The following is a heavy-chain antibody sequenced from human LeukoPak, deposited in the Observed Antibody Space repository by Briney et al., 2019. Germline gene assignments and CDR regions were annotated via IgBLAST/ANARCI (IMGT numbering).Heavy chain of an antibody. CDR3: ARLPAWIQPYYFDY. CDR2: IYSGGTT. Sequence: GGSLRLSCAASGFTFSKYAMSWVRQAPGTGLEWVSVIYSGGTTYYADSVKGRFTISTDISKNTLYLQMNSLRAEDTAVYYCARLPAWIQPYYFDYWGQGTLVTVSS. J-gene: IGHJ4*02. V-gene: IGHV3-66*02. D-gene: IGHD5-18*01. CDR1: GFTFSKYA.